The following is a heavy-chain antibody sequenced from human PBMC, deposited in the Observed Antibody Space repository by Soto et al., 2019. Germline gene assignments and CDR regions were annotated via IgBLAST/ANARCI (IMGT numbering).Heavy chain of an antibody. CDR2: IIPIFGTA. Sequence: QVQLVQSGDEGKKPGSSVKVSCKASGSTFSSYAISWVRQAPGQGLEWMGGIIPIFGTANYAQKFQGRVTITADESTSTAYMELSSLRSEDTAVYYCARGYYYDSSGYYSNAYYFDYWGHGTLVTVYS. D-gene: IGHD3-22*01. V-gene: IGHV1-69*01. CDR1: GSTFSSYA. J-gene: IGHJ4*01. CDR3: ARGYYYDSSGYYSNAYYFDY.